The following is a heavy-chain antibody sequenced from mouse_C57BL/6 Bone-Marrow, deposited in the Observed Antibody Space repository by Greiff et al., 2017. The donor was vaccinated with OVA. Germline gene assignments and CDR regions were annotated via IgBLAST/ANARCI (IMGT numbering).Heavy chain of an antibody. D-gene: IGHD2-1*01. V-gene: IGHV3-6*01. CDR2: ISYDGSN. Sequence: VEESGPGLVKPSQSLSLTCSVTGYSITSGYYWNWIRQFPGNKLEWMGYISYDGSNNYNPSLKNRISITRDTSKNQFFLKLNSVTTEDTATYYCARERIYYGNYYWYFDVWGTGTTVTVSS. CDR1: GYSITSGYY. J-gene: IGHJ1*03. CDR3: ARERIYYGNYYWYFDV.